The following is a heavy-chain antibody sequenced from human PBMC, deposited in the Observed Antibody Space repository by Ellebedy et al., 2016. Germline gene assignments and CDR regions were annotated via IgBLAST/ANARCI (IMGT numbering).Heavy chain of an antibody. CDR3: AGIPAGWRGSALNWFDP. CDR1: GDSVTGYY. CDR2: IFHSGST. J-gene: IGHJ5*02. Sequence: SETLSLTCTVSGDSVTGYYWSWIRQFPGRGLEWLGQIFHSGSTNYNPSLKSRVTVSVDTSNNQFSLKLTSVTAADTAVYYCAGIPAGWRGSALNWFDPWGQGALVTVSS. D-gene: IGHD6-19*01. V-gene: IGHV4-59*02.